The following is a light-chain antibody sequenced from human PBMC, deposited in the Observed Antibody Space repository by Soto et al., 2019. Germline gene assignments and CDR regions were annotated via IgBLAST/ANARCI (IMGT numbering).Light chain of an antibody. J-gene: IGLJ3*02. CDR3: SSYAGSTMGV. CDR1: SSDVGGYNY. CDR2: EVS. V-gene: IGLV2-8*01. Sequence: QSALTQPPYASGSPGQSVTISCTGTSSDVGGYNYVSWYQQHPGKAPKLMIYEVSKRPSGVPDRFSGCKSGNTASLTVSGLQGEDEADYYCSSYAGSTMGVFGGGTKLTVL.